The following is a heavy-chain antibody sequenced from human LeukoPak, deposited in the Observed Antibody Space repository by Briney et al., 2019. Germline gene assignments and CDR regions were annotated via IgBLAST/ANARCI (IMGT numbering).Heavy chain of an antibody. Sequence: SVKVSCKASGYTFTSYGISWVRQAPGQGLEWMGWISAYNGNTNYAQKLQGRVTMTTDTSTSTAYMELRSLRSDDTAVYYCARGREVAAKFSSFDYWGQGTLVTVSS. CDR1: GYTFTSYG. V-gene: IGHV1-18*01. D-gene: IGHD6-13*01. CDR2: ISAYNGNT. CDR3: ARGREVAAKFSSFDY. J-gene: IGHJ4*02.